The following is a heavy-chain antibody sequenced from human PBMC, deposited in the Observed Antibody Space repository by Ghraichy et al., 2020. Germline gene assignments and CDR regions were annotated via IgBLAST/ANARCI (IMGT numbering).Heavy chain of an antibody. J-gene: IGHJ4*02. CDR2: IFRSGGT. CDR1: GYSISSGYF. V-gene: IGHV4-38-2*02. Sequence: SETLSLTCTVSGYSISSGYFWGWIRQPPGKGLEWIANIFRSGGTFYNPSLKSRVTISVNTSENQISLQLSSVTAADPAVYFCARGRLIYYDSSGSYFDYWGQGTQVTVSS. D-gene: IGHD3-22*01. CDR3: ARGRLIYYDSSGSYFDY.